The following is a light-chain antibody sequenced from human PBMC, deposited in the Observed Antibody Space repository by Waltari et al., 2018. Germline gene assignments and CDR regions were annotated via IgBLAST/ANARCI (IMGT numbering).Light chain of an antibody. V-gene: IGLV3-19*01. CDR3: HSRDASGVGGS. CDR2: NKN. CDR1: SLRSYY. Sequence: SSELTQDPAVSVALGQTVRITCQGDSLRSYYASWYQQRPGQAPILVMYNKNNRPAGVPDRFSGSSSDNTASLTITGAPAEDEASYYCHSRDASGVGGSFGGGTKLTVL. J-gene: IGLJ2*01.